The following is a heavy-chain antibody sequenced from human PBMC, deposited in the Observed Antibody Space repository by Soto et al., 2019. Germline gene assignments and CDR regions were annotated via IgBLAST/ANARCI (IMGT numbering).Heavy chain of an antibody. D-gene: IGHD2-21*02. J-gene: IGHJ4*02. V-gene: IGHV3-11*01. Sequence: GGSLRLSCAASGFTFIDYYMSWSRQAPGKGLEWVSYISISGNTIYYADSVKGRFTISRDNAKISLYLQMNSLRAEDTAVYYCARAQYCGGDCYPTYFDFWGQGTLVTVSS. CDR3: ARAQYCGGDCYPTYFDF. CDR1: GFTFIDYY. CDR2: ISISGNTI.